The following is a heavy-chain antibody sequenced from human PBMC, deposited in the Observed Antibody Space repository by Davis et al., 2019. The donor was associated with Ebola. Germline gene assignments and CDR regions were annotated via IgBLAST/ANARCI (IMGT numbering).Heavy chain of an antibody. CDR3: AKTDLRPSNYYDSSGYSPLAPSWGAFDP. V-gene: IGHV3-30*18. J-gene: IGHJ5*02. CDR1: GFTFSSYG. Sequence: SLRLSCAASGFTFSSYGMHWVRQAPGKGLEWVAVISYDGSNKYYADSVKGRFTISRDNSKNTLYLQMNSLRAEDTAVYYCAKTDLRPSNYYDSSGYSPLAPSWGAFDPWGQGTLVTVSS. D-gene: IGHD3-22*01. CDR2: ISYDGSNK.